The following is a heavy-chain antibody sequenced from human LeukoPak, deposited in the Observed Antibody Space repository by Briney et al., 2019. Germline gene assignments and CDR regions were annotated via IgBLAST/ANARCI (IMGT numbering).Heavy chain of an antibody. Sequence: GGSLRLSCAASGFTFSSYGMHWVRQAPGKGLEWVAVIWYDGSNKYYADSVKGRFTISRDNSKNTLYLQMNSLRAEDTAVYYCARRHSYASGSSYAMDVWGQGTTVTVSS. CDR2: IWYDGSNK. V-gene: IGHV3-33*01. CDR1: GFTFSSYG. CDR3: ARRHSYASGSSYAMDV. D-gene: IGHD3-10*01. J-gene: IGHJ6*02.